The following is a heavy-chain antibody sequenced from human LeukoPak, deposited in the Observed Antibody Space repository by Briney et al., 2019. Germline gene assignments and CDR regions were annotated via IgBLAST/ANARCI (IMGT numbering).Heavy chain of an antibody. D-gene: IGHD3-22*01. V-gene: IGHV3-23*01. CDR3: AKVDLDYYDSSGYYSLETFDY. Sequence: GGSLRLSCAASGFTFNSYAMSWVRQAPGKGLEWVSAISGSGGSTYYADSVKGRFTISRDNSKNTLYLQMNSLRAEDTAVYYCAKVDLDYYDSSGYYSLETFDYWGPGTLVTVSS. CDR1: GFTFNSYA. CDR2: ISGSGGST. J-gene: IGHJ4*02.